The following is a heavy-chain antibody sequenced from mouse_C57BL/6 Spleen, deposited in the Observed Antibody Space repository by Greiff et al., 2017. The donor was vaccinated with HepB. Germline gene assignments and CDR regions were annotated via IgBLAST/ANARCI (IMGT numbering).Heavy chain of an antibody. Sequence: VQLQQSGAELVRPGASVTLSCKASGFTFTDYEMHWVKQTPVHGLEWIGAIDPETGGTAYNQKFKGKAILTADKSSSTAYMELRSLTSEDSAVYYCTPFEDGYYGNSLGYFDVWGTGTTVTVSS. V-gene: IGHV1-15*01. CDR1: GFTFTDYE. J-gene: IGHJ1*03. CDR2: IDPETGGT. CDR3: TPFEDGYYGNSLGYFDV. D-gene: IGHD2-1*01.